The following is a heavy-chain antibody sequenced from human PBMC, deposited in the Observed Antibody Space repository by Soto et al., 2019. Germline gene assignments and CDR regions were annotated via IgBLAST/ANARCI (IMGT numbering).Heavy chain of an antibody. CDR3: ARGGGVGVAGSAAFDM. CDR2: INPATGAA. CDR1: GYPVTAYY. V-gene: IGHV1-2*02. J-gene: IGHJ3*02. D-gene: IGHD3-3*01. Sequence: QLHLVQSGAVVKKPGASVTVSCSASGYPVTAYYMHWVRQAPGRGLEWMGGINPATGAAKYTQTFQGRVTMTRDTPTSTSFMELSGLTSEDTAVFYCARGGGVGVAGSAAFDMWGQGTLVTVSS.